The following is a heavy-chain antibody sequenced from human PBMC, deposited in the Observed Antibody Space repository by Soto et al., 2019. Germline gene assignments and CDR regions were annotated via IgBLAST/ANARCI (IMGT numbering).Heavy chain of an antibody. V-gene: IGHV4-59*01. CDR2: IYYSGST. CDR3: ARVSPTATSVDY. CDR1: GGSISSYY. Sequence: PSETLSLTSTASGGSISSYYWSWIRQPPGKGLEWIGYIYYSGSTNYNPSLKSRVTISVDTSKNQFSLKLSSVTAADTAVYYCARVSPTATSVDYWGQGTLVTVS. J-gene: IGHJ4*02. D-gene: IGHD6-25*01.